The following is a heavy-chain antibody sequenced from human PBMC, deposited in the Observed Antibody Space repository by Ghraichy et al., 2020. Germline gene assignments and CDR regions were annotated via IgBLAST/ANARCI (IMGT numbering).Heavy chain of an antibody. CDR3: ARDGGGSIADYYDSSGYLPDY. D-gene: IGHD3-22*01. J-gene: IGHJ4*02. Sequence: ASVKVSCKASGYTFTSYGISWVRQAPGQGLEWMGWISAYNGNTNYAQKLQGRVTMTTDTSTSTAYMELRSLRSDDTAVYYCARDGGGSIADYYDSSGYLPDYWGQGTLVTVSS. V-gene: IGHV1-18*01. CDR2: ISAYNGNT. CDR1: GYTFTSYG.